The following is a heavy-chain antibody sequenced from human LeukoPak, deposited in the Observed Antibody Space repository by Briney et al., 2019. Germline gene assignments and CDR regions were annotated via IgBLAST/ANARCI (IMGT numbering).Heavy chain of an antibody. CDR2: INSSGGGT. Sequence: GGSLRLSCAASGFTFSSYAMNWVRQAPGKGLEWVSGINSSGGGTYYADSVKGRFTISRDNSKNTLYLQMNSLRAEDTAVYYCARGDDSSLWYYFDYWGQGTLVTVSS. D-gene: IGHD3-22*01. J-gene: IGHJ4*02. CDR1: GFTFSSYA. CDR3: ARGDDSSLWYYFDY. V-gene: IGHV3-23*01.